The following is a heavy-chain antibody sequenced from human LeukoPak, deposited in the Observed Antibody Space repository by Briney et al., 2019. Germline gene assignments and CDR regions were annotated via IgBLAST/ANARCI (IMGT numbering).Heavy chain of an antibody. CDR1: GGTFSSYA. CDR2: IIPIFGTA. D-gene: IGHD2-2*01. V-gene: IGHV1-69*13. Sequence: SVKVSCKASGGTFSSYAISWVRQAPGQGLEWMGGIIPIFGTANYAQKFQGRVTITADESTSTAYMELSSLRSEDTAVYYCARDRYCSSTSCDYYYYGMDVWGKGTTVTVSS. J-gene: IGHJ6*04. CDR3: ARDRYCSSTSCDYYYYGMDV.